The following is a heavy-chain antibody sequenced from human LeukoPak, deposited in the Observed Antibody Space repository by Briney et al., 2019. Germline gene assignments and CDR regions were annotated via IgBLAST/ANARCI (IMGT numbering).Heavy chain of an antibody. CDR2: ITSSSRYI. D-gene: IGHD6-19*01. CDR3: AREPRAVAGTGGDY. V-gene: IGHV3-21*01. CDR1: GFTFSDYT. J-gene: IGHJ4*02. Sequence: GGSLRLSCVTSGFTFSDYTMNWVRQAPGKGLEWVSSITSSSRYIYYADPVKGRFSISRDNAKKSLYLQMNSLRADDTAVYYCAREPRAVAGTGGDYWGQGILVTVSA.